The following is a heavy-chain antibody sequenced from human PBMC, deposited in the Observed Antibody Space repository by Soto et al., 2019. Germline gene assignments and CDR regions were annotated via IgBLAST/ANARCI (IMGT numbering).Heavy chain of an antibody. Sequence: QVQLQESGPGLVKPSETLSLTCSVSGVSTSNHYWTWIRKPPGQGPEWIGCIYYRGTTNYNASFNSRVTISVDTSKNQFSLKLTSVTTADTAVYYCARGGGSPYHDHEFDYWGQRILVTVSS. CDR3: ARGGGSPYHDHEFDY. D-gene: IGHD2-2*01. V-gene: IGHV4-59*11. CDR1: GVSTSNHY. CDR2: IYYRGTT. J-gene: IGHJ4*02.